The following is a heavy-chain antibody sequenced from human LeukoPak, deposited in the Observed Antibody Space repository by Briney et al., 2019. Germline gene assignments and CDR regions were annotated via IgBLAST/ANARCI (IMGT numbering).Heavy chain of an antibody. CDR3: ARERDGNIFDY. Sequence: PGGSLRLSCAASGFTFTSYAMSWVRQAPGKGLEWVSAIGGSGGTTYYADSVKGRFTISRDNSKNTLYLQMNSLRAEDTAVYYCARERDGNIFDYWGQGTLVTVSS. J-gene: IGHJ4*02. V-gene: IGHV3-23*01. CDR2: IGGSGGTT. D-gene: IGHD4-23*01. CDR1: GFTFTSYA.